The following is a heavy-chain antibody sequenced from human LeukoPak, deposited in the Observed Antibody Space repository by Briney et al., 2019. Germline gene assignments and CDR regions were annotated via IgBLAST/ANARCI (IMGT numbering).Heavy chain of an antibody. V-gene: IGHV3-48*02. CDR1: GFTFSSYS. J-gene: IGHJ4*02. CDR3: AREPMVRGVIHFDY. D-gene: IGHD3-10*01. Sequence: GGSLRLSCAASGFTFSSYSMNWVRQAPGKGLEWVSYISSSSSTICYADSVKGRFTISRDNAKNSLYLQMNSLRDEDTAVYYCAREPMVRGVIHFDYWGQGTLVTVSS. CDR2: ISSSSSTI.